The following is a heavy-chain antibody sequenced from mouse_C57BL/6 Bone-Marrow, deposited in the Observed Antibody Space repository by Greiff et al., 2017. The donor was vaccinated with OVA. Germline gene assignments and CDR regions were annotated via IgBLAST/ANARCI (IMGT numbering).Heavy chain of an antibody. CDR3: ARRWLLTDFDV. Sequence: EVMLVESGGDLVKPGGSLKLSCAASGFTFSSYGMSWVRQTPDKRLEWVATISSGGSYTYYPDSVKGRFTISRDNAKNTLYLQMSSLKSEDTAMYYCARRWLLTDFDVWGTGTTVTVSS. D-gene: IGHD2-3*01. J-gene: IGHJ1*03. V-gene: IGHV5-6*02. CDR1: GFTFSSYG. CDR2: ISSGGSYT.